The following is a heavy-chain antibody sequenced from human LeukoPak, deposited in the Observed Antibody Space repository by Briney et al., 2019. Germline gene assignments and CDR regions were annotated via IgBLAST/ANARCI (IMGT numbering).Heavy chain of an antibody. J-gene: IGHJ5*01. D-gene: IGHD3-22*01. CDR1: GDSISSGYY. CDR3: ESVADSSGYLDS. V-gene: IGHV4-38-2*02. Sequence: SETLSLTCTVSGDSISSGYYWGWVRQPPGKGLEGIGRISHSGSTYYNPSLKTRVTISVDTSTNQFSLKLSSVTAADTAVHHCESVADSSGYLDSSGPGNPLTAS. CDR2: ISHSGST.